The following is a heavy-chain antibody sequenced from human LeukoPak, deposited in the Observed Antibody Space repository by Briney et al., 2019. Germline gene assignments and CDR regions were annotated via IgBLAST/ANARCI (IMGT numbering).Heavy chain of an antibody. D-gene: IGHD2-21*01. Sequence: ASVKVSCKVSGYSLTALSMHWVRQAPGKGLEWMGGFDPEVGKTMYAEKLDGRLTVTDDTSTDAAYMQLSSLRLEDTAVYYCATDMVGYCGDVTCYSEAYWGQGTLVTVSS. V-gene: IGHV1-24*01. CDR3: ATDMVGYCGDVTCYSEAY. CDR1: GYSLTALS. J-gene: IGHJ4*02. CDR2: FDPEVGKT.